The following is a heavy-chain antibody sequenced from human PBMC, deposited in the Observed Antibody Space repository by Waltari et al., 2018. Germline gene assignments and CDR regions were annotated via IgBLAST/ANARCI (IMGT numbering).Heavy chain of an antibody. CDR3: AKDRWYKRDAFDI. V-gene: IGHV3-30*18. CDR2: IWYDGSNK. Sequence: QVQLVESGGGMVQPGRSLRLSCAASGFTFSSYGMHWVRQAPGKGLEWVAVIWYDGSNKYYADSVKGRFTISRDNSKNTLYLQMNSLRAEDTAMYYCAKDRWYKRDAFDIWGQGTMVTVSS. D-gene: IGHD1-20*01. CDR1: GFTFSSYG. J-gene: IGHJ3*02.